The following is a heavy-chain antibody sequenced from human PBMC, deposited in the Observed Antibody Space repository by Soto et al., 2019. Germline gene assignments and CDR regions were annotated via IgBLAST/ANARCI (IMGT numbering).Heavy chain of an antibody. D-gene: IGHD5-18*01. CDR2: IYYSGCT. J-gene: IGHJ6*02. CDR1: GGSISSGGYY. Sequence: TLSLTCTVSGGSISSGGYYWSWIRQHPGKGLEWIGYIYYSGCTYYNPSLKSRVTISVDTSKNQFSLKLSSVTAADTAVYYCARASKFGYSYGYYYGMDVWGQGTTVTVSS. V-gene: IGHV4-31*03. CDR3: ARASKFGYSYGYYYGMDV.